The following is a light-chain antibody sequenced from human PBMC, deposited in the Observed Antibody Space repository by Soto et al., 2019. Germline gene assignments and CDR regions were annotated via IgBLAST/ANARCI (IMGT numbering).Light chain of an antibody. CDR3: QQYNKWPIT. CDR1: QGLGST. V-gene: IGKV3-15*01. CDR2: AAY. Sequence: TVMTHSPATWSVSPGQRATLSCRASQGLGSTLAWYQHRPGQAHKLLIYAAYTGATGVQARFSGSGSETEFTLTITTLQSEDCAVYYCQQYNKWPITFGVGTKVDIK. J-gene: IGKJ4*01.